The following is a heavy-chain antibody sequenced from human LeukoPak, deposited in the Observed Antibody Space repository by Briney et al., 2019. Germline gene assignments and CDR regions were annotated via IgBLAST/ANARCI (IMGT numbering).Heavy chain of an antibody. J-gene: IGHJ4*02. CDR1: GYTFTSYG. CDR3: AREGWAIVGATTGNFDY. Sequence: ASVKVSCKASGYTFTSYGISWVRQAPGQGLEWMGWISAYNGNTNYAQKLQGRVTMTTDTSTSTAYMELRSLRSDDTAVYYCAREGWAIVGATTGNFDYWGQGTLVTVSS. CDR2: ISAYNGNT. D-gene: IGHD1-26*01. V-gene: IGHV1-18*01.